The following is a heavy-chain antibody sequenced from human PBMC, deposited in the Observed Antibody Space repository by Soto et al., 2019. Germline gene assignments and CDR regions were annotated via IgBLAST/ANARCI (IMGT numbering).Heavy chain of an antibody. Sequence: QLQPQESGSGLVKPSQTLSLTCAVSGGSIDSGGYSWNWIRQPPGKGLEWIGYIYHTGAAHYNASLEGRVSLSVDMSKNQFSLQMTSVTAADTAVYYCVRASYILPFDPWGQGIFVTVSS. CDR2: IYHTGAA. CDR1: GGSIDSGGYS. D-gene: IGHD2-21*01. CDR3: VRASYILPFDP. J-gene: IGHJ5*02. V-gene: IGHV4-30-2*01.